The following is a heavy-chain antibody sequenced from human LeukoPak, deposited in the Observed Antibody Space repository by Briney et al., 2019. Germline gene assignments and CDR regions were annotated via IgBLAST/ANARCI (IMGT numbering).Heavy chain of an antibody. CDR2: INTNTGNP. Sequence: ASVKVSCKASGYTFTSYAMNWVRQAPGQGLEWMGWINTNTGNPTYAQGFNGRVVFSLDTSVSTAYLQISSLKAEDTAVYYCARMWRSPGPPYYYYMDVWGKGTTVTVSS. V-gene: IGHV7-4-1*02. CDR1: GYTFTSYA. CDR3: ARMWRSPGPPYYYYMDV. J-gene: IGHJ6*03. D-gene: IGHD1-26*01.